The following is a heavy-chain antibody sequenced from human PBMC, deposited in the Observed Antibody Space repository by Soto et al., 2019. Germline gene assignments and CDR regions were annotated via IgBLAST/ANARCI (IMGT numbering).Heavy chain of an antibody. CDR1: GDSISGYY. D-gene: IGHD2-15*01. CDR3: ARDVRCLNSGDSCYSWFDP. V-gene: IGHV4-59*01. Sequence: SETLSLTCTVSGDSISGYYWSWIRQPPGKGLEWLAYIADSGRTRYNPSLRGRVTISIDTSKNQFSLHMKSVTAADTAVYYCARDVRCLNSGDSCYSWFDPWGQGTLVTVSS. J-gene: IGHJ5*02. CDR2: IADSGRT.